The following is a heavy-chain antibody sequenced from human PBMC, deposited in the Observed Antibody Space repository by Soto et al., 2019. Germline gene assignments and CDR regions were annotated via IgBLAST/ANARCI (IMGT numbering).Heavy chain of an antibody. CDR1: GYTFTSYY. CDR2: INPSGGST. CDR3: ARFSSSGSRQRKDDY. D-gene: IGHD3-22*01. V-gene: IGHV1-46*01. J-gene: IGHJ4*02. Sequence: ASVKVSCKASGYTFTSYYMHWVRQAPGQGLEWMGIINPSGGSTSYAQKFQGRVTMTRDTSTSTAYMELSSLRSEDTAVYYCARFSSSGSRQRKDDYWGQGTLVTVSS.